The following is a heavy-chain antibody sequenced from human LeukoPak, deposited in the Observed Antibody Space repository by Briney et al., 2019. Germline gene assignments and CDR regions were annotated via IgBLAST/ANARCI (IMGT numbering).Heavy chain of an antibody. V-gene: IGHV3-30*02. D-gene: IGHD6-19*01. J-gene: IGHJ4*02. CDR1: GFTFSSYG. CDR2: IRYDGSNK. CDR3: AREQWPTYYFDY. Sequence: GSLRLSCAASGFTFSSYGMHWVRQAPGKGLEWVAFIRYDGSNKYYAGSVKGRFTISRDNSKNTLYLQMNSLRAEDTAVYYCAREQWPTYYFDYWGQGTLVTVSS.